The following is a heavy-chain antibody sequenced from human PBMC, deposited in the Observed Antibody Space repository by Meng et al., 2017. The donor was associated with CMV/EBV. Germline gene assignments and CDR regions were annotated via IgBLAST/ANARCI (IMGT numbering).Heavy chain of an antibody. J-gene: IGHJ4*02. CDR3: AKDPTYYYDSRYFDY. D-gene: IGHD3-22*01. Sequence: GGSLRLSCAASGFTFSSYWMHWVRQAPGKGLVWVSRINSDGSSTSYADSVKGRFTISRDNAKNTLYLQMNSLRAEDTAVYYCAKDPTYYYDSRYFDYWGQGTLVTVSS. CDR2: INSDGSST. V-gene: IGHV3-74*01. CDR1: GFTFSSYW.